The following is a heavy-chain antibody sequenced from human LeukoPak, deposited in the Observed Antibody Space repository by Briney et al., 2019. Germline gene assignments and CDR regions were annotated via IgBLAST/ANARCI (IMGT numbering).Heavy chain of an antibody. Sequence: GGSLRLSCAASGFTFSSYGMHWVRQAPGKGLEWVAFIRYDGSNKYYADSVKGRFTISRDNSKNTLYLQMNSLRAEDTAVYYCAKDRHAMIVVPFDYWGQGTLVTVSS. CDR3: AKDRHAMIVVPFDY. V-gene: IGHV3-30*02. CDR2: IRYDGSNK. J-gene: IGHJ4*02. D-gene: IGHD3-22*01. CDR1: GFTFSSYG.